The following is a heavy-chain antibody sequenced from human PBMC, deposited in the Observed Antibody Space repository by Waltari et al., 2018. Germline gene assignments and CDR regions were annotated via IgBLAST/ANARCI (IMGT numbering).Heavy chain of an antibody. CDR1: GGSISSSSYY. CDR3: ARARRITIFGVVTPDAFDI. CDR2: IYYSGST. V-gene: IGHV4-39*07. D-gene: IGHD3-3*01. Sequence: QLQLQESGPGLVKPSETLSLTCTVSGGSISSSSYYWGWIRQPPGKGLEWIGSIYYSGSTYYNPSLKSRVTISVDTSKNQFSLKLSSVTAADTAVYYCARARRITIFGVVTPDAFDIWGQGTMVTVSS. J-gene: IGHJ3*02.